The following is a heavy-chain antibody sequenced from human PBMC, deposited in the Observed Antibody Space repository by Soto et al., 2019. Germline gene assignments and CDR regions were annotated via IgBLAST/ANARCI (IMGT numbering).Heavy chain of an antibody. J-gene: IGHJ4*02. D-gene: IGHD1-20*01. CDR3: AQGSSAHRDYGGII. CDR1: GFSFSRYG. V-gene: IGHV3-30*18. CDR2: ISSDGSNK. Sequence: QVQLVESGGGVVQAGRSLRLSCAASGFSFSRYGMHWVRQAPGKGLEWVAEISSDGSNKNYADSVKGRFTISRDISKDTLYRQMNSLRAEDTAVYYFAQGSSAHRDYGGIIWGQGTLVTVSS.